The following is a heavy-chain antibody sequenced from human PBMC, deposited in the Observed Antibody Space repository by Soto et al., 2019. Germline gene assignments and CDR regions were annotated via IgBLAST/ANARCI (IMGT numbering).Heavy chain of an antibody. CDR2: IYYSGST. D-gene: IGHD2-2*01. Sequence: PSETLSLTCTVSGGSISSYYWSWIRQPPGKGLEWIGYIYYSGSTNYNPSLKSRVTISVDTSKNQFSLKLSSVTAADTAVYYCAGRQYLASFDSWSQGTLVTVSS. CDR3: AGRQYLASFDS. CDR1: GGSISSYY. J-gene: IGHJ4*02. V-gene: IGHV4-59*12.